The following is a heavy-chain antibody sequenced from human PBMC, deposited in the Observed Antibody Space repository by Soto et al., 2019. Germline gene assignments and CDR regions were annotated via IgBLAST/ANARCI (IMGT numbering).Heavy chain of an antibody. J-gene: IGHJ6*02. Sequence: ASVKVSCTASGYTFTSYAMHWVRQAHGQRLEWMGCINAGNGNTEYSQKFQGRVTITRDTSASTAYMELSSLRSEDTAVYYCASFSKVYYYYGMDVWGQGTTVTV. CDR3: ASFSKVYYYYGMDV. CDR1: GYTFTSYA. CDR2: INAGNGNT. V-gene: IGHV1-3*01.